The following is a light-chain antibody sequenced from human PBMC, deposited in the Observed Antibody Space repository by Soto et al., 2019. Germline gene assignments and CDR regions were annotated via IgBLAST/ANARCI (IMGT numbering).Light chain of an antibody. V-gene: IGLV2-23*02. CDR3: SSYANSDTL. CDR2: EVT. CDR1: TSDVGTYSL. J-gene: IGLJ2*01. Sequence: QSALTRPASVSGSRGQSITIACTGTTSDVGTYSLVSWYQQYSGKAPKLIIYEVTKRPSGVSNRFSGSKSGNTASLTVSGLQAADEADYYCSSYANSDTLFGGGTKLTVL.